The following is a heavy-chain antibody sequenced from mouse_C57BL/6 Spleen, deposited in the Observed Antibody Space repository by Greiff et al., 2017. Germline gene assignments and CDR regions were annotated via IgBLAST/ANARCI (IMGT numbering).Heavy chain of an antibody. J-gene: IGHJ4*01. CDR3: ARSRYCEYYAMDY. CDR2: IHPNSGST. D-gene: IGHD2-14*01. Sequence: QVQLQQPGAELVKPGASVKLSCKASGYTFTSYWMHWVKQRPGQGLEWIGMIHPNSGSTNYNEKFKSKATLTVDKSSSTAYMRLSSLTSADSAVYYCARSRYCEYYAMDYWGQGTSVTVSS. CDR1: GYTFTSYW. V-gene: IGHV1-64*01.